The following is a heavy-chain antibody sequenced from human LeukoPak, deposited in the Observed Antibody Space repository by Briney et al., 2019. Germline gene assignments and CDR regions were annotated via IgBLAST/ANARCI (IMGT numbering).Heavy chain of an antibody. Sequence: SQTLSLTCTVSGGSISSGSYYWSWIRQPAGKGLKWIGRIYTSGSTKYNPSLKSRVTISVDTSKNQFSLKLSSVTAADTAVYYCARGSRNYNDYGDYYFDYWGQGTLVTVSS. V-gene: IGHV4-61*02. D-gene: IGHD4-17*01. CDR3: ARGSRNYNDYGDYYFDY. J-gene: IGHJ4*02. CDR2: IYTSGST. CDR1: GGSISSGSYY.